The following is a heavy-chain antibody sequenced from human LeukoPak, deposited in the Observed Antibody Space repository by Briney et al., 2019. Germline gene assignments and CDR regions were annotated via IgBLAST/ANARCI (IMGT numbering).Heavy chain of an antibody. D-gene: IGHD1-1*01. Sequence: GGSLRLSCAASGFTFSSYSMNWVRQAPGKGLEWVSSISSSSSYIYYADSVKGRFTISRDNAKNSVYLQMNSLRAEDTAMYYCARRAATGFDAFDIWGQGTMVTVSS. CDR1: GFTFSSYS. V-gene: IGHV3-21*01. J-gene: IGHJ3*02. CDR2: ISSSSSYI. CDR3: ARRAATGFDAFDI.